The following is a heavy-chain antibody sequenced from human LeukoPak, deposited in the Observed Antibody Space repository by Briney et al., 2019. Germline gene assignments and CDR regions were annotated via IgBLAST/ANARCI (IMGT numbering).Heavy chain of an antibody. CDR1: GFTFSTFG. CDR3: ARASASGYDY. Sequence: PDGSLSLSRVASGFTFSTFGMNWVRQAPGKGLEWVSYIGSGSSPIYYADSVKGRFTMSRDNAKNSLYLQMNSLRDEDAAVYYCARASASGYDYWGQGTLVTVSS. CDR2: IGSGSSPI. D-gene: IGHD3-22*01. J-gene: IGHJ4*02. V-gene: IGHV3-48*02.